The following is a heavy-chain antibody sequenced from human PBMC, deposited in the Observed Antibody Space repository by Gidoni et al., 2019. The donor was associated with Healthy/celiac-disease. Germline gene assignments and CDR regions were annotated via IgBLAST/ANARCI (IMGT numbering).Heavy chain of an antibody. D-gene: IGHD3-3*01. CDR3: ARDPSYDFWSGYPFDY. CDR2: ISSSSSTI. Sequence: EVQLVESGGGLVQPGVSLRLSCAASGFTFSSYSMNWVRQAPGKGLEWVSYISSSSSTIYYADSVKGRFTISRDNAKNSLYLQMNSLRAEDTAVYYCARDPSYDFWSGYPFDYWGQGTLVTVSS. J-gene: IGHJ4*02. CDR1: GFTFSSYS. V-gene: IGHV3-48*01.